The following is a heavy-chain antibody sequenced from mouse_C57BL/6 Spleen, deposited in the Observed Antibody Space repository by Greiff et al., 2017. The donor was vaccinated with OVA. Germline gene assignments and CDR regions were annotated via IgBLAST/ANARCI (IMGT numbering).Heavy chain of an antibody. CDR1: GYTFTSYW. J-gene: IGHJ2*01. D-gene: IGHD2-4*01. Sequence: QVQLQQSGAELVRPGTSVKLSCKASGYTFTSYWMHWVKQRPGQGLEWIGVIDPSDSYTNYNQKFKGKATLTVDTSSSTAYMQLSSLTSEDSAVYYCARSIYYDYEGFDYWGQGTTLTVSS. CDR2: IDPSDSYT. CDR3: ARSIYYDYEGFDY. V-gene: IGHV1-59*01.